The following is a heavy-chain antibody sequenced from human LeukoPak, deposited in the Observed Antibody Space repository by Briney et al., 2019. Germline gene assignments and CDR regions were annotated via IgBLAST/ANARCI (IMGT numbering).Heavy chain of an antibody. CDR3: ARDAEYGSSRFLDL. Sequence: GGSLRLSCAASGFTFSSYAMSWVRQAPEKGLEWVADISSSSSIINYADSAKGRFTISRDNAKKLLYLQMNGLRVEDTAVYYCARDAEYGSSRFLDLWGQGTLVTVSS. CDR2: ISSSSSII. CDR1: GFTFSSYA. V-gene: IGHV3-48*01. J-gene: IGHJ5*02. D-gene: IGHD6-6*01.